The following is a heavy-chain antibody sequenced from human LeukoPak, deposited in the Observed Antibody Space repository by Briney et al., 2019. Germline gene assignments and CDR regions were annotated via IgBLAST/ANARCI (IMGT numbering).Heavy chain of an antibody. CDR3: ARSSYYCYFDY. D-gene: IGHD3-10*01. J-gene: IGHJ4*02. CDR2: INHSGST. V-gene: IGHV4-34*01. CDR1: GGSFSGYY. Sequence: PSETLSLTCAVYGGSFSGYYWSWIRQPPGKGLEWTGEINHSGSTNYNPSLKSRVTISVDTSKNQFSLKLSSVTAADTAVYYCARSSYYCYFDYWGQGTLVTVSS.